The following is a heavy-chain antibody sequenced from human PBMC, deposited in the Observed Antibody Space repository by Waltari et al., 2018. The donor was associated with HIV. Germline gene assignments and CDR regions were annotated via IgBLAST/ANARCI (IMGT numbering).Heavy chain of an antibody. CDR2: IIPIFGTS. V-gene: IGHV1-69*01. D-gene: IGHD6-6*01. J-gene: IGHJ4*02. CDR3: ARVSEIYSSSSGAFDY. Sequence: QVQLAQSGPAVKKLGSSLKGSCKASGGTISSSAIPWVRQAPGQGLEWMGGIIPIFGTSNYAQKFQGRVTITADESTSTVYMELSSLRSEDTAVYYCARVSEIYSSSSGAFDYWGQGTLVTVSS. CDR1: GGTISSSA.